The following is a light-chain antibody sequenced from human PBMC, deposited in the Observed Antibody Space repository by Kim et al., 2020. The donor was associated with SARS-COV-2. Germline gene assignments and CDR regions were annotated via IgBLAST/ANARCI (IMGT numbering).Light chain of an antibody. Sequence: VGDRVPIPFPAGQDICPFLAWFQHKPGEAPQSLIYAASNLQSGVPSRFSGSGSGTDFTLIISSLQPEDFATYYCQQYKTYPITFGQGTRLEIK. CDR1: QDICPF. CDR3: QQYKTYPIT. V-gene: IGKV1-16*01. J-gene: IGKJ5*01. CDR2: AAS.